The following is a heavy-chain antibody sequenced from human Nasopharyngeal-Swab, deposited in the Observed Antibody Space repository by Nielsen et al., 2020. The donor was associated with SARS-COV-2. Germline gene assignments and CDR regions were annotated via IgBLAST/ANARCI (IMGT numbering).Heavy chain of an antibody. CDR3: ARGGCRHRGWSTRGGCYFDY. V-gene: IGHV4-34*01. CDR2: IKNNGST. J-gene: IGHJ4*02. CDR1: GGSFSGYN. Sequence: AETLSLSCAVYGGSFSGYNWRWIRQPPGKGLEWFGEIKNNGSTNYNPSLKHRVTISVDTSKNQFSLQLSPLPAADTAVYYCARGGCRHRGWSTRGGCYFDYWGQGTLVTVSS. D-gene: IGHD6-19*01.